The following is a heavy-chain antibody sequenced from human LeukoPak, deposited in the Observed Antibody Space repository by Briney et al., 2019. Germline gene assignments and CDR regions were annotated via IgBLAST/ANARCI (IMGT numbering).Heavy chain of an antibody. V-gene: IGHV3-23*01. CDR2: SIGSDYKT. CDR1: GFTFSGFA. J-gene: IGHJ3*02. CDR3: ATETENSNYDAFDI. Sequence: HSGGSLRLSCAASGFTFSGFAMTWVRQAPGKGLEWISSIGSDYKTHYSESVKGRFAISRDNAKNSLYLHMNSLSAEDTAVYFCATETENSNYDAFDIWGQGTLVTVSS. D-gene: IGHD4-11*01.